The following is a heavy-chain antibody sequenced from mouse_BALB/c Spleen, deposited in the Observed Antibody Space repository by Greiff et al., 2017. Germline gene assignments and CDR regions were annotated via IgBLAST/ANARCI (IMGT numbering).Heavy chain of an antibody. Sequence: EVQRVESGGGLVKPGGSLKLSCAASGFTFSSYAMSWVRQSPEKRLEWVAEISSGGSYTYYPDTVTGRFTISRDNAKNTLYLEMSSLRSEDTAMYYCARMITTRAMDYWGQGTSVTVSS. D-gene: IGHD2-4*01. CDR3: ARMITTRAMDY. CDR1: GFTFSSYA. V-gene: IGHV5-9-4*01. CDR2: ISSGGSYT. J-gene: IGHJ4*01.